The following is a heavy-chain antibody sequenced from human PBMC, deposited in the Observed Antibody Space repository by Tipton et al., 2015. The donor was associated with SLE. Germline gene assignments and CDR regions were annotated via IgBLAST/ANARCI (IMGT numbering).Heavy chain of an antibody. D-gene: IGHD4/OR15-4a*01. CDR1: GFTLSNYG. CDR2: ITSKGGAT. J-gene: IGHJ4*02. CDR3: ARSLPHEDGAKRGFDF. V-gene: IGHV3-64*01. Sequence: GSLRLSCVASGFTLSNYGMHWVRQPPGKGLEYISAITSKGGATYYANSVKDRFTISRDNAKNTVFLQMGSVRVEDMAVYYCARSLPHEDGAKRGFDFWGQGTLVTVSP.